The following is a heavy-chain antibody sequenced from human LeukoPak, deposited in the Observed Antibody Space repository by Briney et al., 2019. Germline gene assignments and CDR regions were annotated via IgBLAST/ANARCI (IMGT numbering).Heavy chain of an antibody. D-gene: IGHD6-19*01. J-gene: IGHJ3*02. CDR1: GGSISSGGYY. Sequence: PSETLSLTCTVSGGSISSGGYYWSWIRQHPGKGLEWIGYIYYSGSTYYNPSLKSRVTISVDTSKNQFSLKLSSVTAADTAVYYCAREISSGWYFRAFDIWGQGTMVTVSS. CDR2: IYYSGST. V-gene: IGHV4-31*03. CDR3: AREISSGWYFRAFDI.